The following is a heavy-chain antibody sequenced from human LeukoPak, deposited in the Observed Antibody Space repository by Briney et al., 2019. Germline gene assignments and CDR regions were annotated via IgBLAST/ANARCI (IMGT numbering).Heavy chain of an antibody. Sequence: GGFLRLSCEASGFSMSVYWMSWVRQAPGEGLEWEGNIKQDGSERNYVDSVKGRFTISRDNAKKSLYLQMNSLRAEDTAVYYCARDWGAYYHFFDYWGQGTLVTVSS. V-gene: IGHV3-7*01. D-gene: IGHD3-22*01. CDR1: GFSMSVYW. CDR3: ARDWGAYYHFFDY. J-gene: IGHJ4*02. CDR2: IKQDGSER.